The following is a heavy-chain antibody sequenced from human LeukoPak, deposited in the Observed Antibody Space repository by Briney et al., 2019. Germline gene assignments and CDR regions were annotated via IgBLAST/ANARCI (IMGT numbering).Heavy chain of an antibody. CDR1: GYTFTDYY. CDR2: INPNSGDT. Sequence: ASVKVSCKASGYTFTDYYMHWVRQAPGQGLEWMGWINPNSGDTKYAQKFQGRVTMTRGRSISTAYMELRSLRSDDTAVYYCARGSYWYDGWGQGTLVTVSS. D-gene: IGHD6-13*01. V-gene: IGHV1-2*02. CDR3: ARGSYWYDG. J-gene: IGHJ5*02.